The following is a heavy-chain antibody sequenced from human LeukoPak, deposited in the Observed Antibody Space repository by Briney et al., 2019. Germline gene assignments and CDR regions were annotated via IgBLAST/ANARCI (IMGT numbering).Heavy chain of an antibody. V-gene: IGHV3-48*01. D-gene: IGHD5-18*01. J-gene: IGHJ3*02. CDR3: ARQTSYGYGLDI. CDR1: GFIFSTYS. CDR2: ITSSSKTI. Sequence: GGSLRLSCAASGFIFSTYSMNWVRQAPGKGLEWVSYITSSSKTIYYADSVKGRFTISRGNAKNSLYLQMNSLRAEDRAVYFCARQTSYGYGLDIWGQGTMVTVSS.